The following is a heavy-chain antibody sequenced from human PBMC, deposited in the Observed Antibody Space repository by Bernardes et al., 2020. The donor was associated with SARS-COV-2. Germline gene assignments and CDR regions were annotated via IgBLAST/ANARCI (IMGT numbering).Heavy chain of an antibody. J-gene: IGHJ6*02. CDR3: ARSTSSGWPHYYYYGMDV. V-gene: IGHV4-39*01. CDR1: GGSISSSSYY. D-gene: IGHD6-19*01. Sequence: SETLSLTCTVSGGSISSSSYYWGWIHQPPGKGLEWIGSIYYSGSTYYNPSLKSRVTISVDTSKNQFSLKLSSVTAADTAVYYCARSTSSGWPHYYYYGMDVWGQGTTVTVSS. CDR2: IYYSGST.